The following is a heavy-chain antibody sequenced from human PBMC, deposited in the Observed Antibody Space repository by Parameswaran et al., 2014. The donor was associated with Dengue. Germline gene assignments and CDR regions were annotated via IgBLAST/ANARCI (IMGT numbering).Heavy chain of an antibody. V-gene: IGHV3-66*02. CDR3: ARGGEVPAAETYGMDV. J-gene: IGHJ6*02. D-gene: IGHD2-2*01. Sequence: VRQMPGKGLEWVSIIYSGGTTHYADSVKGRFTISRDNSKNTLYLQMNSLRTEDTAVYYCARGGEVPAAETYGMDVWGQGTTVTVSS. CDR2: IYSGGTT.